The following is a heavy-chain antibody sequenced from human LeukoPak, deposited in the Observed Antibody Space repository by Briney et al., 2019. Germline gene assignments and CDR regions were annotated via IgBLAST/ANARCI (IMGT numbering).Heavy chain of an antibody. Sequence: PSETLSLTCTVSGGSISSYYWSWIRQPPGKGLEWIGYIYYSGSTNCNPSLKSRVTISVDTSENQFSLKLSSVTAADTAVYYCARVGEGSGYYYYFDYWGQGTLVTVSS. CDR3: ARVGEGSGYYYYFDY. CDR1: GGSISSYY. J-gene: IGHJ4*02. CDR2: IYYSGST. D-gene: IGHD3-3*01. V-gene: IGHV4-59*01.